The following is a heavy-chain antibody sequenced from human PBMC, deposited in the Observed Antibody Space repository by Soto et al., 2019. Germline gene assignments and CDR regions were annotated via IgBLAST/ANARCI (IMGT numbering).Heavy chain of an antibody. V-gene: IGHV1-2*02. CDR2: INPNSGGT. CDR3: ARDLSRSSSIAARLGYNWFDP. Sequence: GASVKVSCKASGYTFTGYYMHWVRQAPGQGLEWMGWINPNSGGTNYAQKFQGRVTMTRDTSISTAYMELSRLRSDDTAVYYCARDLSRSSSIAARLGYNWFDPWGQGTLVTVSS. D-gene: IGHD6-6*01. J-gene: IGHJ5*02. CDR1: GYTFTGYY.